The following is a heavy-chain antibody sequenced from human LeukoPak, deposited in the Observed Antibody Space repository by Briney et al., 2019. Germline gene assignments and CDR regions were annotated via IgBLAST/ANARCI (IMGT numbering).Heavy chain of an antibody. Sequence: SQTLSLTCTVSGGSISSGSYYWSWIRQPAGKGLEWIGRIYTSGSTNYNPSLKSRVTISVDTSKNQFSLKLSSVTAADTAVYYCARVSLISDLLLSYYYGMDVWGQGTTVTVSS. J-gene: IGHJ6*02. CDR3: ARVSLISDLLLSYYYGMDV. V-gene: IGHV4-61*02. D-gene: IGHD2-2*01. CDR1: GGSISSGSYY. CDR2: IYTSGST.